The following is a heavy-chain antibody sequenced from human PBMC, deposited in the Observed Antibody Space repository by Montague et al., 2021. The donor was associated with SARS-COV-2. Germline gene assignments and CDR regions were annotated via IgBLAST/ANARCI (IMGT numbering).Heavy chain of an antibody. V-gene: IGHV4-39*02. J-gene: IGHJ4*02. CDR1: GGSITIYNHY. CDR3: ARGKRLPGNYYFDY. CDR2: IYYSGST. D-gene: IGHD6-25*01. Sequence: SETLPLTCTVSGGSITIYNHYWTWIRQPPGKGLEWIGSIYYSGSTYYNPSLESRVTMSADTSKYQFFLRVTSVTAADTAVYYCARGKRLPGNYYFDYWGQGFLVTVSS.